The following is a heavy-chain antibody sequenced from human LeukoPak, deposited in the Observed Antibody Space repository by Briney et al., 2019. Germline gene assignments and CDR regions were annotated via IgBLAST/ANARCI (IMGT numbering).Heavy chain of an antibody. CDR3: ARQKGMLRIFDY. D-gene: IGHD2-15*01. CDR2: IYYSGST. Sequence: SSETLSLTCTVSGGSISSSSYYWGWIRQPPGKGLEWIGSIYYSGSTYYNPSLKSRVTISVDTSENQFSLKLSSVTAADTAVYYCARQKGMLRIFDYWGQGTLVTVSS. V-gene: IGHV4-39*01. CDR1: GGSISSSSYY. J-gene: IGHJ4*02.